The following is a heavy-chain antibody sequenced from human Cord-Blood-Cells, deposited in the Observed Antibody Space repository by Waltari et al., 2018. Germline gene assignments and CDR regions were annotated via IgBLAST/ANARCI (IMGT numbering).Heavy chain of an antibody. CDR2: IIPIFGTA. V-gene: IGHV1-69*01. J-gene: IGHJ3*02. Sequence: ISWVRQAPGQGLEWMGGIIPIFGTANYAQKFQGRVTITADESTSTAYMELSSLRSEDTAVYYCAGGRVTSSWYAFDIWGQGTMVTVSS. CDR3: AGGRVTSSWYAFDI. D-gene: IGHD6-13*01.